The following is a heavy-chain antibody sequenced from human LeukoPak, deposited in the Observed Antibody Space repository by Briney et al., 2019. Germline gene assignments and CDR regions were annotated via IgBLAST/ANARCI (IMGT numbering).Heavy chain of an antibody. CDR1: GLTFSSYW. Sequence: GGSLRLFCAASGLTFSSYWMSWVRQAPGKGLEWVANIKQDGSEKYYVDSVKGRFTISRDNAKNSLYLQMNSLRAEDTAVYYCARGRGPYYFDYWGQGTLVTVSS. J-gene: IGHJ4*02. CDR3: ARGRGPYYFDY. CDR2: IKQDGSEK. V-gene: IGHV3-7*01.